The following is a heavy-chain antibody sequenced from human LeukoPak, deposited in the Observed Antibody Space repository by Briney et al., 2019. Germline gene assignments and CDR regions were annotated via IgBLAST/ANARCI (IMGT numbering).Heavy chain of an antibody. D-gene: IGHD3-3*01. Sequence: TSETLSLTCAVSGGSISSGGYSWSWIRQPPGKGLEWIGYIYHSGSTYYNPSLKSRVTISVDRSKNQFSLKLSSVTAADTAVYYCAETYYDFWSGYSGWFDPWGQGTLVTVSS. CDR3: AETYYDFWSGYSGWFDP. CDR1: GGSISSGGYS. CDR2: IYHSGST. J-gene: IGHJ5*02. V-gene: IGHV4-30-2*01.